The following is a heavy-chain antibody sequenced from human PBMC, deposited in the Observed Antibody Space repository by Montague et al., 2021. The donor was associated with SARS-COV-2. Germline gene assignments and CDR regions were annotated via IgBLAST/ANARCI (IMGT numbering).Heavy chain of an antibody. CDR3: ARDLSYYGMDV. V-gene: IGHV3-13*04. CDR2: IGTAGDT. J-gene: IGHJ6*02. CDR1: GFTFSSYD. Sequence: SLRLSCAASGFTFSSYDMHWVRQATGNGLEWVSAIGTAGDTYYPGSVKGRFTISRENAKNSLYLQMNSLRAGDTAVYYCARDLSYYGMDVWGQGTTVTVSS.